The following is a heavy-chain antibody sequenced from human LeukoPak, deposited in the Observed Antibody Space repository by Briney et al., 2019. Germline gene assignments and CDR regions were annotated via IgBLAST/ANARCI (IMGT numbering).Heavy chain of an antibody. CDR3: AREPPGSSGYYFDY. Sequence: GGSLRLSCAGSGFSVSNYYMSWVRQAPGKGLEWVSAISGSGGSTYYADSVKGRFTISRDNSKNTPYLQMNSLRAEDTAVYYCAREPPGSSGYYFDYWGQGTLVTVSS. V-gene: IGHV3-23*01. D-gene: IGHD3-22*01. J-gene: IGHJ4*02. CDR1: GFSVSNYY. CDR2: ISGSGGST.